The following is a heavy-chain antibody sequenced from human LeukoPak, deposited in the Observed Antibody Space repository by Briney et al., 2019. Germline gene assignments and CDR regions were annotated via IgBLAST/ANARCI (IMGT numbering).Heavy chain of an antibody. J-gene: IGHJ4*02. Sequence: ASVKVSCKASGYTFTSYGISWVRQAPGQGLEWRGWSSAYNGNTNYAQKVQGRVTMTTDTSTSTAYMELRSLRSDDTAVYYCARTDPDGYNDVDYFDYWGQGTLVTVSS. V-gene: IGHV1-18*01. CDR3: ARTDPDGYNDVDYFDY. CDR2: SSAYNGNT. CDR1: GYTFTSYG. D-gene: IGHD5-24*01.